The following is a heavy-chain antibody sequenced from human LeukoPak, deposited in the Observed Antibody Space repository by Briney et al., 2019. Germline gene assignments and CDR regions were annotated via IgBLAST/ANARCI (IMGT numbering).Heavy chain of an antibody. CDR2: INSDGSST. CDR3: ARDLATM. V-gene: IGHV3-74*01. Sequence: GGSLRLSCVASGFTLSSDWVHWVRQNAGKGLVWVSRINSDGSSTSYADSVKGRFTVSRDNAKNTVYLQMNSLRVEGTAVYYCARDLATMWGQGTLVTVSS. J-gene: IGHJ4*02. CDR1: GFTLSSDW. D-gene: IGHD4/OR15-4a*01.